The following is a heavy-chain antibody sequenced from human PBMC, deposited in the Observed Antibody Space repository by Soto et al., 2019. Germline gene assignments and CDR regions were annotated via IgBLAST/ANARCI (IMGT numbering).Heavy chain of an antibody. Sequence: QVQLQQWGAGLLKPSETLSLTCAVYGGSFSGYYWSWIRQPPGKGLEWIGEINHSGSTNYNPSLKSRVTISVDTSKNQFSLKLSSVTAADTAVYYCARTALNSGWCSQFDYWGQGTLVTVSS. D-gene: IGHD6-19*01. CDR2: INHSGST. CDR1: GGSFSGYY. CDR3: ARTALNSGWCSQFDY. V-gene: IGHV4-34*01. J-gene: IGHJ4*02.